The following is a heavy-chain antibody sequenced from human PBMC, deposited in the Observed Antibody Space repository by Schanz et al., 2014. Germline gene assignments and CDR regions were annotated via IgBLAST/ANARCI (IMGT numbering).Heavy chain of an antibody. D-gene: IGHD1-26*01. CDR2: ISGTSTHT. Sequence: QVQLVESGGGLVKPGGSLRLSCAASGFSFSDDYMAWIRQAPGKGLEWVSHISGTSTHTNYADSVKGRFTVSRDNAKNSVFLQMSSLRVEDTGLYFCARDPVEGAPTPYYFDSWGPGTLVTVSS. CDR1: GFSFSDDY. J-gene: IGHJ4*02. CDR3: ARDPVEGAPTPYYFDS. V-gene: IGHV3-11*06.